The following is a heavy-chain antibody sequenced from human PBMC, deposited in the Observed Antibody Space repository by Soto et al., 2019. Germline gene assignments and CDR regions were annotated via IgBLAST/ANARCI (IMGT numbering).Heavy chain of an antibody. CDR3: AKDARWLRKRVVVIAIATVPDY. V-gene: IGHV3-30*18. CDR2: ISYDGSNK. Sequence: GGSLRLSCAASGFTFSSYGMHWVRQAPGKGLEWVAVISYDGSNKYYADSVKGRFTISRDNSKNTLYLQMNSLRAEDTAVYYCAKDARWLRKRVVVIAIATVPDYWGQGTLVTVSS. D-gene: IGHD2-21*01. J-gene: IGHJ4*02. CDR1: GFTFSSYG.